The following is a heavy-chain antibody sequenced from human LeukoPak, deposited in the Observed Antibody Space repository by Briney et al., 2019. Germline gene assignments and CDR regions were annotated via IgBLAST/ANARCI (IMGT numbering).Heavy chain of an antibody. V-gene: IGHV3-30-3*01. Sequence: RSLRLSCAASGFTFSSYAMHWVRQAPGKGLEWVAVISYDGSNKYYADSVKGRFTISRDNSKNTLYLQMNSLRAEDTAVYYCAREGEPRTYWGQGTLVTVSS. CDR1: GFTFSSYA. J-gene: IGHJ4*02. D-gene: IGHD3-16*01. CDR3: AREGEPRTY. CDR2: ISYDGSNK.